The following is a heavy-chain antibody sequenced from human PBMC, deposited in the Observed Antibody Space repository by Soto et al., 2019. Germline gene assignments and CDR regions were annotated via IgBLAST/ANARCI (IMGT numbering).Heavy chain of an antibody. CDR2: TFRKGDT. CDR1: GGSVNDKRW. V-gene: IGHV4-4*02. J-gene: IGHJ3*02. Sequence: PSETLSLTCAVSGGSVNDKRWWTCVRQTPGKGLEWIGETFRKGDTNYNAFLKSRVTISIDKSRNEVSLILTSVTAADTAVYYCVYHVGTGGYGAFDIWGQGTVVTVSS. CDR3: VYHVGTGGYGAFDI. D-gene: IGHD3-16*01.